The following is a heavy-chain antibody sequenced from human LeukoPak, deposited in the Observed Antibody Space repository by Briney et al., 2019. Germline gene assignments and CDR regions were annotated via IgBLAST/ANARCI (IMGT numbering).Heavy chain of an antibody. CDR2: ISSSSSYI. V-gene: IGHV3-21*01. J-gene: IGHJ3*02. D-gene: IGHD3-10*01. CDR1: GFTFSSYW. CDR3: ARIWFGEPLDAFDI. Sequence: GGSLRLSCAASGFTFSSYWMSWVRQAPGKGLEWVSSISSSSSYIYYAASVKGRFTISRDNAQNSLYLQMNSLRAEDTAVYYCARIWFGEPLDAFDIWGQGTMVTVSS.